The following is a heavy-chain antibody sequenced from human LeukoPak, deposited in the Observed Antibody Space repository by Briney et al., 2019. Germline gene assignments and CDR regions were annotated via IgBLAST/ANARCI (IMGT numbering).Heavy chain of an antibody. Sequence: PGGSLRLSCAASGFTFSNYWMYWVRQAPGKGLLWVSRISPDGSHTIHADSVKGRFTISRDNARNTLYLQMNRLRVEDTAVYYCASYNWNSRGDSWGQGTLVTVSS. J-gene: IGHJ1*01. CDR2: ISPDGSHT. D-gene: IGHD1-7*01. CDR3: ASYNWNSRGDS. V-gene: IGHV3-74*01. CDR1: GFTFSNYW.